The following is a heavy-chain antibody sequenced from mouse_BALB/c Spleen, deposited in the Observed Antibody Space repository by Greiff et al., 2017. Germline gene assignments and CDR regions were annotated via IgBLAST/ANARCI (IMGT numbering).Heavy chain of an antibody. CDR3: ARHAGGGKGDFDY. Sequence: LQQSGGGLVKLGGSLKLSCAASGFTFSSYYMSWVRQTPEKRLELVAAINSNGGSTYYPDTVKGRFTISRDNAKNTLYLQMSSLKSEDTALYYCARHAGGGKGDFDYWGQGTTLTVSS. CDR1: GFTFSSYY. J-gene: IGHJ2*01. D-gene: IGHD1-1*01. V-gene: IGHV5-6-2*01. CDR2: INSNGGST.